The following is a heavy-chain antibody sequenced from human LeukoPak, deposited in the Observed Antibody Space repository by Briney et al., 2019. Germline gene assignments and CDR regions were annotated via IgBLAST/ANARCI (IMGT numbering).Heavy chain of an antibody. D-gene: IGHD6-13*01. Sequence: GGSLRLSCAASGFTFSSYAMSWVRQAPGKGLEWVSAISGSGGSTYYADSVKGRFTISRDNSKNTLYLQMNSLRAEDTAVYYCAKDRITLAAAAPGAFDIWGQGTMVTVSS. CDR2: ISGSGGST. CDR3: AKDRITLAAAAPGAFDI. V-gene: IGHV3-23*01. J-gene: IGHJ3*02. CDR1: GFTFSSYA.